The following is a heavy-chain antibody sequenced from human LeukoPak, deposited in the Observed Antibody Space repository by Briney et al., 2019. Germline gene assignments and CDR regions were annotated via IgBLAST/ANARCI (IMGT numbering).Heavy chain of an antibody. J-gene: IGHJ4*02. V-gene: IGHV1-46*01. CDR3: AREKGRFITSGSYYFSY. D-gene: IGHD1-26*01. CDR2: INPSGGST. CDR1: GYTFTSYY. Sequence: ASVKVSCKASGYTFTSYYMHWVRQAPGQGLEWMGIINPSGGSTSYAQKFQGRVTMTRDTSISTAYMELSRLRSDDTAVYYCAREKGRFITSGSYYFSYWGQGTLVTVSS.